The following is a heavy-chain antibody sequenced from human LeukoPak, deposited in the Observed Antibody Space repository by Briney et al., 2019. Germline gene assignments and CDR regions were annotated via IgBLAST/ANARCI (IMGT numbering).Heavy chain of an antibody. V-gene: IGHV3-30*18. D-gene: IGHD3-16*01. CDR2: ISYDGSNK. J-gene: IGHJ6*04. Sequence: GGSLRLSCAASGFTFRSYGMHWVRQAPGKGLEWGAVISYDGSNKYYADSVKGRFTISRDNSKNTLYLQMNSLRAEDTAVYYCAKGGSNYYYYGMDVWGKGTTVTVSS. CDR1: GFTFRSYG. CDR3: AKGGSNYYYYGMDV.